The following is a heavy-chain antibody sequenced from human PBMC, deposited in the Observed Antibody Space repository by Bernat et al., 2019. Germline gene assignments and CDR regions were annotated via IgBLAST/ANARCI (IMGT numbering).Heavy chain of an antibody. CDR3: AKVRQPTVTSSYYGMDV. CDR1: GFTFSRNW. V-gene: IGHV3-30*18. Sequence: VQLVEFGGGLVQPGGSLRLSCAASGFTFSRNWMHWVRQAPGKGLEWVAVISYDGSNKYYSESVKGRFTISRDNSKNTLYLQMNSLRPEDTAVYYCAKVRQPTVTSSYYGMDVWGQGTTVTVSS. J-gene: IGHJ6*02. CDR2: ISYDGSNK. D-gene: IGHD4-17*01.